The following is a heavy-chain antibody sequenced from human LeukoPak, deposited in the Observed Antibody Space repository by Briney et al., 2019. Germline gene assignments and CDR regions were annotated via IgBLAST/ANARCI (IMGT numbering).Heavy chain of an antibody. D-gene: IGHD5-24*01. V-gene: IGHV3-23*01. CDR2: LSGSGSST. J-gene: IGHJ4*02. CDR3: AKVGVATIVGVIGY. Sequence: PGGSLRLSCAASGFTFSSYPMGWVRQAPGKGLECVSTLSGSGSSTYYAESVKGRFTISRDNSKNTLYLQMNSLRAEDTAVYYCAKVGVATIVGVIGYWGQGALVTVSS. CDR1: GFTFSSYP.